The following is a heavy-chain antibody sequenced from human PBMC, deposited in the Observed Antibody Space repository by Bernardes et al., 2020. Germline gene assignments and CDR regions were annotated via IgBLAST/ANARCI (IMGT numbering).Heavy chain of an antibody. D-gene: IGHD3-10*01. V-gene: IGHV3-43*01. CDR3: ARDIKGSGSS. CDR2: INWDGGTA. Sequence: GGSLSLSCSASGFTFDDYTMHWVRPAPGKGLEWVSLINWDGGTAYYADSVQGRFTISRDNKKNSLYLQMNHLTTEDTALYYCARDIKGSGSSWGQGTLVTVSS. CDR1: GFTFDDYT. J-gene: IGHJ4*02.